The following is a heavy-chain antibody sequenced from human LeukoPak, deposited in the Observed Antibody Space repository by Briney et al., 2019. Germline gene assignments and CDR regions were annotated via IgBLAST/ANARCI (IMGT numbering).Heavy chain of an antibody. D-gene: IGHD6-13*01. CDR2: IYSGGGT. Sequence: GGSLRLSCAASGFTVSNNFVTWVRQAPGKGLEWVSIIYSGGGTDYADSVKGRFTISRDNSKNTVYLQMNSLGAEDTAVYHCARKSLGIAAAGTFFGSWGQGTLVTVSS. J-gene: IGHJ5*02. CDR1: GFTVSNNF. V-gene: IGHV3-53*01. CDR3: ARKSLGIAAAGTFFGS.